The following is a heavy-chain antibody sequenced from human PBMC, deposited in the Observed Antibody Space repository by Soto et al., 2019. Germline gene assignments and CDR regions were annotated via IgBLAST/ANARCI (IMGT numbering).Heavy chain of an antibody. J-gene: IGHJ4*01. V-gene: IGHV3-21*01. CDR1: DFILSPST. CDR3: ARDSAFSLPGPIFDF. D-gene: IGHD2-21*01. Sequence: EVRLVESGGGLVKPGESLTLSCKGFDFILSPSTIHWVRRAPGKGLEWVSSISSSGHSIDYAHSSQGRFTISRDNAKNCVFLRMNSLIAEDTAVYYCARDSAFSLPGPIFDFSGQGTLVTVSS. CDR2: ISSSGHSI.